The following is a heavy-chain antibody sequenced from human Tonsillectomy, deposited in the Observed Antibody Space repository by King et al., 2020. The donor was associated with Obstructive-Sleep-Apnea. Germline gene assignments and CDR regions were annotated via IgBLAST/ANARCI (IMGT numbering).Heavy chain of an antibody. J-gene: IGHJ2*01. CDR3: ARRKWAWFFDI. CDR1: GYSFTTYW. Sequence: GQLVQSGAEVKKPGESLKISCKVSGYSFTTYWIGWVRQMPGKGLEWMGIIYPGDSDTRYSPSFQGQVTISADKSISTAYLQWSSLKASENAIYYCARRKWAWFFDIWGRGTLVTVSS. CDR2: IYPGDSDT. D-gene: IGHD2-8*01. V-gene: IGHV5-51*01.